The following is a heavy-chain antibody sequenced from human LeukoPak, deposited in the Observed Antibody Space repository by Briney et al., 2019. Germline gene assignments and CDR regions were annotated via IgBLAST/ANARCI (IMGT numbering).Heavy chain of an antibody. J-gene: IGHJ4*02. Sequence: ASVKVSCKASGCTFTTYFIHWVRQAPGQGLEWMGMINPSVGSTTCAQKFQGRVTMTRDTSTSTVYMELSSLRSEDTAVYYCARDLDSSSWYIEYWGQGTLVTVSS. D-gene: IGHD6-13*01. CDR3: ARDLDSSSWYIEY. V-gene: IGHV1-46*01. CDR2: INPSVGST. CDR1: GCTFTTYF.